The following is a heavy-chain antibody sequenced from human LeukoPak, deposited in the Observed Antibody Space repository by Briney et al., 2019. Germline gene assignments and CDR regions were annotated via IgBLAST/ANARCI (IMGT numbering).Heavy chain of an antibody. CDR2: INHSGST. D-gene: IGHD3-3*01. CDR3: AREAHNYDFWSGYSLDP. V-gene: IGHV4-34*01. J-gene: IGHJ5*02. Sequence: SETLSLTCAVYGRSFSGYYWSWIRQPPGKGLEWIGEINHSGSTNYNPSLKSRVTISVDTSKNQFSLKLSSVTAADTAVYYCAREAHNYDFWSGYSLDPWGQGTLVTVSS. CDR1: GRSFSGYY.